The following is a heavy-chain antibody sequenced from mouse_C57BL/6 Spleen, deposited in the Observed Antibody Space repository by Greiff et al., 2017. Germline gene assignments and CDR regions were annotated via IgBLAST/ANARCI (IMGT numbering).Heavy chain of an antibody. CDR2: IHPNGGST. Sequence: VQLQQPGAELVKPGASVKLSCKASGYTFTSYWMHWVKQRPGQGLEWIGMIHPNGGSTNYNEKFKSKATLTVDKSSSTAYMQLSSLTSEDSAVYYCARGDGSSFGWFAYWGQGTLVTVSA. CDR3: ARGDGSSFGWFAY. D-gene: IGHD1-1*01. J-gene: IGHJ3*01. V-gene: IGHV1-64*01. CDR1: GYTFTSYW.